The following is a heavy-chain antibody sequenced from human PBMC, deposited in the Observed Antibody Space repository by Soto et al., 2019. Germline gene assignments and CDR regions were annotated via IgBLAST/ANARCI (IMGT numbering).Heavy chain of an antibody. V-gene: IGHV4-39*01. J-gene: IGHJ6*03. CDR2: IYYSGST. CDR3: ARLYDFSDYYYYYMDV. CDR1: GGSIGSSSDY. Sequence: PSETLSLTCTVSGGSIGSSSDYWGWIRQPPGKGLEWIGSIYYSGSTYYNPSLKSRVTISVDTSKNQFSLKLSSVTAADTAVYYCARLYDFSDYYYYYMDVWGKGTTVTVSS. D-gene: IGHD3-3*01.